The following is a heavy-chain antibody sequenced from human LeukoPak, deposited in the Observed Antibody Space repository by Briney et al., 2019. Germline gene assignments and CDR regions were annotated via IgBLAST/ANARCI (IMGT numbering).Heavy chain of an antibody. CDR1: GFTFSSYA. CDR3: AKSIIDY. CDR2: ISYDGSNK. D-gene: IGHD2-21*01. J-gene: IGHJ4*02. Sequence: GGSLRLSCAASGFTFSSYAMHWVRQAPGKGLEWVAVISYDGSNKYYADSVKGRFTISRDNSKNTLSLQMNSLRAEDTAVYYCAKSIIDYWGQGTLVTVSS. V-gene: IGHV3-30-3*02.